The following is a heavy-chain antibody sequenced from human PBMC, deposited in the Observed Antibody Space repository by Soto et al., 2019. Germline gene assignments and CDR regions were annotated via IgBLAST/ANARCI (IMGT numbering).Heavy chain of an antibody. D-gene: IGHD6-13*01. CDR1: GYSFTSYW. Sequence: PGESLKISCKGSGYSFTSYWIGWVRQMPGKGLEWMGIIYPGDSDTRYSPSFQGQVTISADKSISTAYLQWSSLKASDTAMYYCARTKQYSSSWYLDNWFDPWGQGTLVTVSS. V-gene: IGHV5-51*01. CDR2: IYPGDSDT. CDR3: ARTKQYSSSWYLDNWFDP. J-gene: IGHJ5*02.